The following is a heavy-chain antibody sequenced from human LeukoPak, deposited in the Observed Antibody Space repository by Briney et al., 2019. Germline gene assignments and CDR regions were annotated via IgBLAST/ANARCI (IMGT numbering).Heavy chain of an antibody. D-gene: IGHD3-3*01. CDR3: ARDNGVVHGVYYMDV. Sequence: PGGSLRLSCAASGFTFSNYWMTWVRQAPGKGLEWVADIKQDGSEKLYVKAVRGRFTISRENAKMSLFLQMNSLRAEDTAVYYCARDNGVVHGVYYMDVWGKGTTVTVS. J-gene: IGHJ6*03. V-gene: IGHV3-7*01. CDR2: IKQDGSEK. CDR1: GFTFSNYW.